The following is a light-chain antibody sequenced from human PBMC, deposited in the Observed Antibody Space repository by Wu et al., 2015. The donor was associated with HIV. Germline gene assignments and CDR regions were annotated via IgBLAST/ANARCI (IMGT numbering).Light chain of an antibody. CDR1: QGIGND. J-gene: IGKJ1*01. Sequence: IQMTQSPSSPSASVGDSVTITCRASQGIGNDIAWYQQKAGQAPKLLIYAASNLQSGVPSRFSGSGFGTDFTLTISSLQPEDFATYYCQKYNTAPWTFGQGTKVEMK. CDR3: QKYNTAPWT. CDR2: AAS. V-gene: IGKV1-6*01.